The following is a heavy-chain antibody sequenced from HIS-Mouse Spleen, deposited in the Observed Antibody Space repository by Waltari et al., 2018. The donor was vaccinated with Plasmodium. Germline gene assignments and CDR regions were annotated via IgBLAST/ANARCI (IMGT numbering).Heavy chain of an antibody. CDR3: ARVLGYKAAAGTFVEYFQH. CDR2: INPNSGGT. CDR1: GYTFTGYY. Sequence: QVQLVQSGAEVKKPGASVKVSCKASGYTFTGYYMHWVRQAPGQGLEWMGWINPNSGGTNYAQKFQGRVTMTRDTSISTAYMELSRLRSDDTAVYYWARVLGYKAAAGTFVEYFQHWGQCTLVTVSS. J-gene: IGHJ1*01. D-gene: IGHD6-13*01. V-gene: IGHV1-2*02.